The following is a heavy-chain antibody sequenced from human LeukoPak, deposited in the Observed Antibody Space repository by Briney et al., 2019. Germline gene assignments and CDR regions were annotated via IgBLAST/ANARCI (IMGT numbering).Heavy chain of an antibody. D-gene: IGHD3-22*01. CDR1: GFTFSSYV. CDR3: AKLWHDSSGYYRGPWDY. J-gene: IGHJ4*02. V-gene: IGHV3-23*01. Sequence: PGGSLRLSCEASGFTFSSYVMIWVRRAPGRGLQWDSVISEDGRTYYADSVKGRFTISRDNSKNMLYLQMNSLRAEDTAVYYCAKLWHDSSGYYRGPWDYWGQGTLVTVSS. CDR2: ISEDGRT.